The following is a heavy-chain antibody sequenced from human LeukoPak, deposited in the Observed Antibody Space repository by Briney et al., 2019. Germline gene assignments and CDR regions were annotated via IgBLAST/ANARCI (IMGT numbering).Heavy chain of an antibody. J-gene: IGHJ4*02. V-gene: IGHV3-21*01. CDR2: ISNSSNYI. CDR1: GFTFSSYS. Sequence: PGGSLRLSCAASGFTFSSYSMNWVRQAPGKGREWVSSISNSSNYIYYADSVKGPFTISRDDAKNSLFLQMNSLRAEDTDVYYCARARYLDYWGQGTLVTVSS. CDR3: ARARYLDY.